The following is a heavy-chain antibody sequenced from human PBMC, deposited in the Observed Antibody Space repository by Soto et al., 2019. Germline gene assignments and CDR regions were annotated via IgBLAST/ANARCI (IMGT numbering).Heavy chain of an antibody. CDR2: IYPGDSDT. D-gene: IGHD6-19*01. J-gene: IGHJ4*02. V-gene: IGHV5-51*01. CDR1: GYSFTSYW. CDR3: ARRASSGPTKIYYFDY. Sequence: GESLKISCKGSGYSFTSYWIGWVRQMPGKGLEWMGIIYPGDSDTRYSPSFQGQVTISADKSISTAYLQGSSLKASDTAMYYCARRASSGPTKIYYFDYWGQGTLVTVSS.